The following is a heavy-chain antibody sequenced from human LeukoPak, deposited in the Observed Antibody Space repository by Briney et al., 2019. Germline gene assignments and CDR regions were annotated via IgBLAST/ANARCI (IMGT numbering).Heavy chain of an antibody. CDR3: ARDIVYLIDEDYG. D-gene: IGHD4-17*01. J-gene: IGHJ4*02. V-gene: IGHV4-4*07. CDR2: IHTSGSA. Sequence: SETLSLTCSVSGSSFNTYYWSWIRRPAGKALEWIGRIHTSGSADYSPSLQSRVTISVDMSKKEFSLKLTSVTAADMAVYYCARDIVYLIDEDYGWGQGILVTVSS. CDR1: GSSFNTYY.